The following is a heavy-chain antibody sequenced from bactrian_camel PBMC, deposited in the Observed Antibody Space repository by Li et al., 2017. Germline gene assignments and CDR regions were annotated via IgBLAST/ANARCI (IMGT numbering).Heavy chain of an antibody. CDR2: LYSESDKT. V-gene: IGHV3-3*01. J-gene: IGHJ4*01. D-gene: IGHD6*01. CDR1: GYNYRRYC. Sequence: VQLVESGGGSVQAGGSLRLSCTVSGYNYRRYCIGWFRQAPGYEREGVAALYSESDKTNYADSVKGRFTISHDPDKNTVYLQMTSLSVEDTAVYYCAAVAVTGRATLSTGSVCSQCHPRPAFFGQGTQVTVS.